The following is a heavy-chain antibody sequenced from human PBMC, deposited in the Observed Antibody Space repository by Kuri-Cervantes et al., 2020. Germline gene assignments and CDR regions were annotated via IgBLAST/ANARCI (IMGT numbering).Heavy chain of an antibody. Sequence: GESLKISCAASGFTFSDYYMSWIRQAPGKGLEWVSYISSSGSTIYYADSVKGRLTISRDNSKNTLYLQMNSLRAEDTAVYYCARDSPLKITMVRGVLFGAFDIWGQGTMVTVSS. CDR3: ARDSPLKITMVRGVLFGAFDI. J-gene: IGHJ3*02. V-gene: IGHV3-11*04. CDR1: GFTFSDYY. D-gene: IGHD3-10*01. CDR2: ISSSGSTI.